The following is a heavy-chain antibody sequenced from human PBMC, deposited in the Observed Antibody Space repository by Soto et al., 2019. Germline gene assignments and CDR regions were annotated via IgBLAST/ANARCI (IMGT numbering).Heavy chain of an antibody. D-gene: IGHD3-10*01. CDR3: VKDVYGSGNYYVTY. V-gene: IGHV4-4*02. J-gene: IGHJ4*02. CDR2: IFGSGSSYDSGSA. CDR1: GDSVTSNVW. Sequence: SETLSLTCAVSGDSVTSNVWWSWVRQPPGKGLEWIGRIFGSGSSYDSGSANYNPSLKSRVTMSVDTSKNQVFLSVSFVTAADTAVYYCVKDVYGSGNYYVTYWGQGILVTVSS.